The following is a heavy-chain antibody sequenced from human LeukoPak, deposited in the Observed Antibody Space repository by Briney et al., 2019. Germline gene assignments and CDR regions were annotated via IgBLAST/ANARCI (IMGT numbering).Heavy chain of an antibody. D-gene: IGHD5-12*01. J-gene: IGHJ4*02. CDR1: GYTLTELS. CDR2: FDPEDGET. Sequence: ASVKVSCKVSGYTLTELSMHWVRQAPGKGLEWMGGFDPEDGETIYAQKFQGRVTMTEDTSTDTAYMELSSLRAEDTAVYYCAKQWSGVATMFDYWGQGTLVTVSS. CDR3: AKQWSGVATMFDY. V-gene: IGHV1-24*01.